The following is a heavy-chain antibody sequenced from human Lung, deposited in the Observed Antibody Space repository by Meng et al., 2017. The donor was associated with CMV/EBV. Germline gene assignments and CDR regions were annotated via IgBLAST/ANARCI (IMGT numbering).Heavy chain of an antibody. CDR1: GFTFSSYS. Sequence: SLKISXAASGFTFSSYSMNWVRQAPGKGLEWVSSISSSSSYIYYADSVKGRFTISRDNAKNSLYLQMNSLRAEDTAVYYCARDGSFWSGYYAPVAFDIWGQGTMVTVSS. CDR3: ARDGSFWSGYYAPVAFDI. J-gene: IGHJ3*02. D-gene: IGHD3-3*01. CDR2: ISSSSSYI. V-gene: IGHV3-21*01.